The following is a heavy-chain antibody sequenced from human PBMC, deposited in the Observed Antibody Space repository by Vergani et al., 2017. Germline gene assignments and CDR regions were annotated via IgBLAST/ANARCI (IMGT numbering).Heavy chain of an antibody. J-gene: IGHJ4*02. CDR2: IRGSGGST. D-gene: IGHD3-10*01. V-gene: IGHV3-23*01. Sequence: EVQLLESGGGLVQPGGSLRLSCAASGFTFSSYAMSWVRQAPGKGLEWVSAIRGSGGSTYYADSVKGRFTISRDNSKNTLYLQMNSLRAEDTAVYYCATRPGRLWFGELGDYWGQGTLVTVSS. CDR3: ATRPGRLWFGELGDY. CDR1: GFTFSSYA.